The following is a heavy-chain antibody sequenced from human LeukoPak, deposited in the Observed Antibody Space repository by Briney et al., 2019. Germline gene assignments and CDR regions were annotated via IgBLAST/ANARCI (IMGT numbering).Heavy chain of an antibody. CDR2: LYSDGNT. CDR3: ARGVEPLAANTLAY. Sequence: PGGSLRLSCAASGFTLITNDMTWVRQAPGKGPEWVSVLYSDGNTKYADSVQGRFTISRDNSKNTLYLEMNSLSPDDTAVYYCARGVEPLAANTLAYWGQGTLVTVSS. CDR1: GFTLITND. V-gene: IGHV3-53*01. D-gene: IGHD1-14*01. J-gene: IGHJ4*02.